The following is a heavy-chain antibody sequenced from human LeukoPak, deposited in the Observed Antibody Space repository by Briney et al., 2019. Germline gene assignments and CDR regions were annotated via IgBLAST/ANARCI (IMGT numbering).Heavy chain of an antibody. J-gene: IGHJ6*03. CDR1: GGSISSYY. Sequence: SETLSLTCTVSGGSISSYYWSWIRQPAGKGLEWIGRIYTSGSTNYNPFLKSRVTMSVDTSKNQFSLKLSSVTAADTAVYYCARELVPAAMNYYYYYMDVWGKGTTVTVSS. D-gene: IGHD2-2*01. V-gene: IGHV4-4*07. CDR2: IYTSGST. CDR3: ARELVPAAMNYYYYYMDV.